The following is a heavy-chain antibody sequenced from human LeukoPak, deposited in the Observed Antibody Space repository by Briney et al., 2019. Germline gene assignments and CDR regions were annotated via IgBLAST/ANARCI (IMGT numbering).Heavy chain of an antibody. CDR3: AKDLDSGSFDY. CDR1: GFTFSSYG. CDR2: ISHDGSNK. D-gene: IGHD1-26*01. Sequence: GGSLRLSCAASGFTFSSYGMHWVRQAPGKGLEWVAVISHDGSNKYYADSVKGRFTISRDDSKNTLYLQMNSLRAEDTAVYYCAKDLDSGSFDYWGQGTPVTVSS. V-gene: IGHV3-30*18. J-gene: IGHJ4*02.